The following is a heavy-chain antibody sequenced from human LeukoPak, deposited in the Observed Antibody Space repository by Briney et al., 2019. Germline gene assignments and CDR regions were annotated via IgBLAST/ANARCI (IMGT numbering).Heavy chain of an antibody. CDR2: IIPIFGTA. J-gene: IGHJ6*03. Sequence: VASVKVSCKASGGTFSSYAISWVRQAPGQGLEWMGGIIPIFGTANYAQKFQGRVTITADKSTSTAYMELSSLRSEDTAVYYCARDLPQHGRKEYYYYYYMDVWGKGTTVTVSS. CDR1: GGTFSSYA. CDR3: ARDLPQHGRKEYYYYYYMDV. D-gene: IGHD2-2*01. V-gene: IGHV1-69*06.